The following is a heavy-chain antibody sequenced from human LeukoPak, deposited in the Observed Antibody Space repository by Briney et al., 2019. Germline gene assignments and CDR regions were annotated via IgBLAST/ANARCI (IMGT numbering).Heavy chain of an antibody. D-gene: IGHD4-17*01. CDR1: GFTFRSYG. V-gene: IGHV3-33*01. CDR2: IWYDGSNK. J-gene: IGHJ4*02. CDR3: AREAVTTPSFDY. Sequence: PGGSLRLSCAASGFTFRSYGMHWVRQAPGKGLEWVAVIWYDGSNKYYADSAKGRFTISRDNSKNTLYLQMNSLRAEDTAVYSCAREAVTTPSFDYWGQGTLVTVSS.